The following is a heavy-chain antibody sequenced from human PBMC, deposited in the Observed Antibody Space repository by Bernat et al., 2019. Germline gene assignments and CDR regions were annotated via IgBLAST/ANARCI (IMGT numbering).Heavy chain of an antibody. CDR3: AKDSRISGTTPSSFDN. Sequence: EVQLLESGGGLVQPGGSLRLSCAASGFSFSTYAMSWVRQAPGKGLEWVSHISGSGGSTYYADSVKGRFTTSRDNPKNPLYLQMNSLTVEDTVIYYCAKDSRISGTTPSSFDNWGQGTLVTVSS. V-gene: IGHV3-23*01. D-gene: IGHD1-14*01. J-gene: IGHJ4*02. CDR1: GFSFSTYA. CDR2: ISGSGGST.